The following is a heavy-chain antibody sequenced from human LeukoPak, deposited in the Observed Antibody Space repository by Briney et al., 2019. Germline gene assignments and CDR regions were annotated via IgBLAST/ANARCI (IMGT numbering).Heavy chain of an antibody. J-gene: IGHJ1*01. Sequence: SETLSLTCTVSGGSISSGGSYWGWIRQPPGRGLEWIGSIYYSGSTYYNPSLRSRVTISVDTSKNQFSLKLSSVTAADTAMYYCAMGVDSSGYPTEYFQHWGQGTLVTVSS. CDR1: GGSISSGGSY. D-gene: IGHD3-22*01. CDR2: IYYSGST. CDR3: AMGVDSSGYPTEYFQH. V-gene: IGHV4-39*01.